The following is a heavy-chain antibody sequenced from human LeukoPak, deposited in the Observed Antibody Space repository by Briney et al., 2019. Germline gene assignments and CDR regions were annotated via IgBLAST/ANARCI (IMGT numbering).Heavy chain of an antibody. CDR3: ARGDTVATGLYDY. V-gene: IGHV4-4*07. CDR2: IFTTGST. D-gene: IGHD5-12*01. Sequence: SETLSLTCGVSGGSISSDYWSWIRQPAGRGLEWIGRIFTTGSTNYNPSLKSRVTISLDKSKNQFSLGLSSVTAADTAVYYCARGDTVATGLYDYWGRGTLVTVSS. J-gene: IGHJ4*02. CDR1: GGSISSDY.